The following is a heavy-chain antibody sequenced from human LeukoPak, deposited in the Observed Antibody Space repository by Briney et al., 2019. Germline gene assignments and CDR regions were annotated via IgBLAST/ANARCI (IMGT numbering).Heavy chain of an antibody. V-gene: IGHV4-31*03. CDR1: GGSISSGGYY. J-gene: IGHJ6*02. Sequence: PSQTLSPTCTVSGGSISSGGYYWSWIRQHPGKGLEWIGYIYYSGSTYYNPSLKSRVTISVDTSKNQFSLKLSSVTAADTAVYYCARVSRSGSPHYYYYGMDVWGQGTTVTVSS. CDR3: ARVSRSGSPHYYYYGMDV. CDR2: IYYSGST. D-gene: IGHD1-26*01.